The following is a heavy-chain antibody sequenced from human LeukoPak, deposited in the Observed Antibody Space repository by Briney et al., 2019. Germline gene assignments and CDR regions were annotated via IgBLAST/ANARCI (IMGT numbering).Heavy chain of an antibody. V-gene: IGHV3-7*01. Sequence: PGGSLRLSCAASGFTFSSYWMSWVRQAPGKGLEWVANIKQDGSEKYYVDSVKGRFTISRDNSKNTLYLQMNSLRAEDTAVYYCAKDQSRWLWELLRQSYFDYWGQGTLVTVSS. J-gene: IGHJ4*02. D-gene: IGHD1-26*01. CDR2: IKQDGSEK. CDR3: AKDQSRWLWELLRQSYFDY. CDR1: GFTFSSYW.